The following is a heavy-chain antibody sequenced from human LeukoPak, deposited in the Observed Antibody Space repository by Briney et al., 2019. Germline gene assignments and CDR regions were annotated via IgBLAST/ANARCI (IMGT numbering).Heavy chain of an antibody. D-gene: IGHD3-10*01. Sequence: ASVKVSCKASGGTFSSYAISWVRQAPGQGLEWMGGIIPIFGTANYAQKFQGRVTITADESTSTAYMELSSRRSEDTAVYYCARLTPGGYFDYWGQGTLVTVSS. CDR2: IIPIFGTA. V-gene: IGHV1-69*13. J-gene: IGHJ4*02. CDR1: GGTFSSYA. CDR3: ARLTPGGYFDY.